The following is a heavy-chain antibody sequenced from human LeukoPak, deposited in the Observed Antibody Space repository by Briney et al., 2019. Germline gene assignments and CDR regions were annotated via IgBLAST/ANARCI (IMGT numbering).Heavy chain of an antibody. J-gene: IGHJ3*02. CDR2: ISAYNGNT. V-gene: IGHV1-18*01. CDR3: ARVATISSPNDAFDI. Sequence: ASVKVSCKASGYTFTSYGISWVRQAPGQGLEWMGWISAYNGNTNYAQKLQGRVTMTTDTSTSTAYMELRSLRSDDTAVYYCARVATISSPNDAFDIWGQGTMVTVSS. D-gene: IGHD5-12*01. CDR1: GYTFTSYG.